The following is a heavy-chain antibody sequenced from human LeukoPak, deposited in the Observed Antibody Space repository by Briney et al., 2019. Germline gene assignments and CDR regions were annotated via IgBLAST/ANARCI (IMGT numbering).Heavy chain of an antibody. Sequence: GGSLRLSCAASGVTFSGYDLHWVRQSTRKGLEWVSAIGPAGDTYYSGSVKGRFTISREDAQNSFDLQMNSLRAGDTAVYYCARVPGDYWGQGTLVTVSS. J-gene: IGHJ4*02. CDR1: GVTFSGYD. CDR3: ARVPGDY. CDR2: IGPAGDT. V-gene: IGHV3-13*01.